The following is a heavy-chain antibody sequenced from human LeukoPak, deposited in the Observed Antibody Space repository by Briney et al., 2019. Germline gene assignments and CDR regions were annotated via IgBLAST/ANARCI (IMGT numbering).Heavy chain of an antibody. Sequence: NASETLSLTCTVSGYSISSGYYWGWIRQPPGKGLEWIGSIYYSGSTYYNPSLKSRVTISVDTSKNQFSLKLSSVTAADTAVYYCASSWIQLWSPHPEAFDYWGQGTLVTVSS. CDR2: IYYSGST. V-gene: IGHV4-38-2*02. D-gene: IGHD5-18*01. CDR1: GYSISSGYY. J-gene: IGHJ4*02. CDR3: ASSWIQLWSPHPEAFDY.